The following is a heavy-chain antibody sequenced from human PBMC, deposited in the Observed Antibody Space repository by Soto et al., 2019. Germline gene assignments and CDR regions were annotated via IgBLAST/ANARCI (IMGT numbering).Heavy chain of an antibody. J-gene: IGHJ4*02. CDR3: ARAAPHVVDSAFRAAYFTYVHQ. CDR2: INPNSGAT. D-gene: IGHD3-3*01. V-gene: IGHV1-2*04. CDR1: GYTFTGHY. Sequence: QVQLVQSGAEVRKPGASVRVSCKASGYTFTGHYIHWVRQAPGQGLEWMGWINPNSGATNYAQKFQDWVSMSRDTSIRAASMELTSLRSDATAVYSCARAAPHVVDSAFRAAYFTYVHQWGQGTLVTVSS.